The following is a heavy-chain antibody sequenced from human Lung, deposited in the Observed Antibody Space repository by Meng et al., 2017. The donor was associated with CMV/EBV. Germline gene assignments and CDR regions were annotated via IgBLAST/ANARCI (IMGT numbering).Heavy chain of an antibody. D-gene: IGHD3-22*01. Sequence: EVQLLVSGVGLVPPGGSLRLSWAASGFTFSSYAMSWVRQAPGKGLEWVSAISGSGGSTYYADSVKGRFTISRDNSKNTLYLQMNSLRAEDTAVYYCAATHYYDSSGYFDYWGQGTLVTVSS. CDR3: AATHYYDSSGYFDY. V-gene: IGHV3-23*01. CDR1: GFTFSSYA. J-gene: IGHJ4*02. CDR2: ISGSGGST.